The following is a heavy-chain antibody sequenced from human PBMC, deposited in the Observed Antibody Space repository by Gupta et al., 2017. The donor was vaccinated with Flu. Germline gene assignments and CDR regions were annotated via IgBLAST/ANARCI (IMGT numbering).Heavy chain of an antibody. D-gene: IGHD3-16*02. V-gene: IGHV4-34*01. J-gene: IGHJ4*02. CDR1: GGSFSGYY. Sequence: QVQLQQWGAGLLKPSETLSLTCAVYGGSFSGYYWSWIRQPPGKGLEWIEETNHSGSTNYNPSLKSRVTIAVDTSKNQFSLKLSSVTAADTAVYYGARVSKFGGVIVKPCDYWGQGTLVTVSA. CDR3: ARVSKFGGVIVKPCDY. CDR2: TNHSGST.